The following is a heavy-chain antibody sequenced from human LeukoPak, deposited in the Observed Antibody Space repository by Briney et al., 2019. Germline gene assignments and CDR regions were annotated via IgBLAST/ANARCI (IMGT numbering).Heavy chain of an antibody. CDR3: AKDQYGEAFDI. Sequence: GGSLLLSCAASGFTFRSYAMNWFRQAPGKSLHWVSAISGSGSATYYADSVKGRFTISRDNSKNTLYLQMNSLRAEDTAVYYCAKDQYGEAFDIWGPGTMVTVSS. CDR2: ISGSGSAT. D-gene: IGHD4-17*01. V-gene: IGHV3-23*01. CDR1: GFTFRSYA. J-gene: IGHJ3*02.